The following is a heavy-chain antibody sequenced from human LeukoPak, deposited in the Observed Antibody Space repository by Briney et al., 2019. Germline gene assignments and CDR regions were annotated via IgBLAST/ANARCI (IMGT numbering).Heavy chain of an antibody. CDR2: ISGSGAST. CDR1: GFTFSSYA. D-gene: IGHD6-13*01. Sequence: GGSLRLSCVASGFTFSSYALNWVRQTPGKGLEWVSTISGSGASTYYADAVRGRFTISRDNSRNTLQLQMNSLRAEDTAVYYCAKVLARIAAAADFDYWGQGTLVTVSS. V-gene: IGHV3-23*01. CDR3: AKVLARIAAAADFDY. J-gene: IGHJ4*02.